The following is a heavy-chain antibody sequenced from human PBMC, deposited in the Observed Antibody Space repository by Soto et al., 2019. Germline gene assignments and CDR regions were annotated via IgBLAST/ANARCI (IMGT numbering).Heavy chain of an antibody. D-gene: IGHD3-16*02. Sequence: QVQLVESGGGVVQPGRSLRLSCAASGFTFSSYGMHWVRQAPGKGLEWVAVIWYDGSNKYYADSVKGRFTISRDNSKNTLYLQMNSLRAEDTAVYYCASVGYDYIWGSYRPDDDAFDIWGQGTMVTVSS. CDR1: GFTFSSYG. CDR2: IWYDGSNK. CDR3: ASVGYDYIWGSYRPDDDAFDI. V-gene: IGHV3-33*01. J-gene: IGHJ3*02.